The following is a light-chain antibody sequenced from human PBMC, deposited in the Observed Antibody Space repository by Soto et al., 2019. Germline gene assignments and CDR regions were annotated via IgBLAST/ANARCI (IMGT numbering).Light chain of an antibody. CDR2: AAS. CDR3: QQSYSTPVT. J-gene: IGKJ3*01. V-gene: IGKV1-39*01. Sequence: DIQMTQSPSSLSASVGDRVTITCRASQSISSYLNWYQQKPGKAPKLLIYAASSLQSGVPSRFSGSGSGTDFTLTINSLQPADFATYYCQQSYSTPVTFGPGTKVDIK. CDR1: QSISSY.